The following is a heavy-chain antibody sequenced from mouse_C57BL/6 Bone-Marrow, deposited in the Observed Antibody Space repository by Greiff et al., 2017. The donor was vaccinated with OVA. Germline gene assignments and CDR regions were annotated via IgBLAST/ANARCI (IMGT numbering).Heavy chain of an antibody. V-gene: IGHV14-4*01. CDR2: IDPENGDT. J-gene: IGHJ3*01. CDR1: GFNIKDDY. Sequence: EVKLQQSGAELVRPGASVKLSCTASGFNIKDDYMHWVKQRPEQGLEWIGWIDPENGDTEYASKFQGKATITADTSSNTAYLQLSSLTSEDTAVYYCTTPTGSLFAYWGQGTLVTVSA. CDR3: TTPTGSLFAY.